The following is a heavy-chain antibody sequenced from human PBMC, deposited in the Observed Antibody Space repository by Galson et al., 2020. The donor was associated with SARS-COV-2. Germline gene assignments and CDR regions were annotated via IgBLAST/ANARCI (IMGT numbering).Heavy chain of an antibody. CDR2: IWSDGSNK. V-gene: IGHV3-33*06. CDR3: AKADAAMVPDY. Sequence: GGSLRLSCAASGFTFSTFGMHWVRQTPGKGLEWVAVIWSDGSNKYYADSVEGQFTISRDNSKNTLYLQMNTLRAEDTAVYYCAKADAAMVPDYWGQGTLVTFSS. D-gene: IGHD5-18*01. J-gene: IGHJ4*02. CDR1: GFTFSTFG.